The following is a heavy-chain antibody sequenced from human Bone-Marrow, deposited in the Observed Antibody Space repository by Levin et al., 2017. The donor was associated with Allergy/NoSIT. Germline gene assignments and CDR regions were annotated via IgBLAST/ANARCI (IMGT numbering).Heavy chain of an antibody. CDR3: ARDDYGSGIPPQDYFYYMDV. CDR2: TYYRGTT. V-gene: IGHV4-30-4*01. CDR1: GGSISSGDYY. D-gene: IGHD3-10*01. J-gene: IGHJ6*03. Sequence: SETLSLTCTVSGGSISSGDYYWSWIRQPPGKGLEWIGHTYYRGTTYYSPSLKSRVTISVDTSKNQFSLKLSSVTAADTAVYYCARDDYGSGIPPQDYFYYMDVWGKGTTVTVSS.